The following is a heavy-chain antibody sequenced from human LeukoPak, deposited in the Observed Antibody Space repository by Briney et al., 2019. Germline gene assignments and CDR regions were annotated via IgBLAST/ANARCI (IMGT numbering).Heavy chain of an antibody. CDR2: ISGSGGST. D-gene: IGHD3-10*01. CDR1: GFTFSSYA. Sequence: GGSLRLSCAASGFTFSSYAMSWVRQAPGKGLEWVSAISGSGGSTYYADSVKGRFTISRDNSKNTLYLQMNSLRAEDTAVYYCAKFVRVLDYGSGSYRADYYYYYGMDVWGQGTTVTVSS. V-gene: IGHV3-23*01. CDR3: AKFVRVLDYGSGSYRADYYYYYGMDV. J-gene: IGHJ6*02.